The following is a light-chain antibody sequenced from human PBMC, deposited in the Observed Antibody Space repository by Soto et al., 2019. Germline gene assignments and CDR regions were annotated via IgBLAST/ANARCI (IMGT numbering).Light chain of an antibody. J-gene: IGKJ1*01. CDR1: QSVSSSY. V-gene: IGKV3-20*01. Sequence: EIVLTQSPGTLSLSPGERATLSCRASQSVSSSYLAWYQQKPGQAPRPLIYGASSRATGIPDRFSGSGSGTDFILTISRLEPEDVGVYYCQQYGSSPRTFSQRTKVEIK. CDR3: QQYGSSPRT. CDR2: GAS.